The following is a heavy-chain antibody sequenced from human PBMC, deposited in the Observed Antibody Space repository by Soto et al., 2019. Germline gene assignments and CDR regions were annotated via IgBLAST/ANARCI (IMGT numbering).Heavy chain of an antibody. Sequence: PSSTTSIGRAAFVGTFRAYDGSGIRQPTGKGLEWIGEINHSGGTSYNPSLKSRVTLSVDTSKSQFSLKLTSVTAADRAVYYCARGSGDTVDSSGFSEYWGQGTPVTVS. J-gene: IGHJ4*02. CDR2: INHSGGT. CDR1: VGTFRAYD. D-gene: IGHD3-22*01. CDR3: ARGSGDTVDSSGFSEY. V-gene: IGHV4-34*01.